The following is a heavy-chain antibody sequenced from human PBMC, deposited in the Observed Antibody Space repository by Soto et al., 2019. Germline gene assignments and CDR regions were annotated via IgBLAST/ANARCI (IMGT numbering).Heavy chain of an antibody. V-gene: IGHV4-4*02. Sequence: XXTLSLTFAVSSGSIRSSNWWSWVRQSPGKGLEWIGEIFHNGNTYYNPSLNSRVTISVDTSKNQFSLKMRSVTAADTAVYYCARRTWGMDVWGQGTTVTVSS. D-gene: IGHD2-8*01. J-gene: IGHJ6*02. CDR2: IFHNGNT. CDR3: ARRTWGMDV. CDR1: SGSIRSSNW.